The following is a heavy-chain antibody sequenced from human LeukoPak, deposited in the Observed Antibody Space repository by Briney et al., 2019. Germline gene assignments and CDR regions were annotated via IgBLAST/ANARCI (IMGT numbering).Heavy chain of an antibody. V-gene: IGHV3-30*04. CDR3: AREGKVAVAGFDY. CDR1: GFTFSSYA. D-gene: IGHD6-19*01. J-gene: IGHJ4*02. Sequence: GGSLRLSCAASGFTFSSYAMHWVRQAPGKGLEWVAVISYDGSNKYYADSVKGRFPISRDNSKNTLYLQMNSLRAEDTAVYYCAREGKVAVAGFDYWGQGTLVTVSS. CDR2: ISYDGSNK.